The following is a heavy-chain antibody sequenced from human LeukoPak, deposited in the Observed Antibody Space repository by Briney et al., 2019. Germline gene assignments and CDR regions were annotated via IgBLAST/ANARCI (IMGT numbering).Heavy chain of an antibody. Sequence: SETLSLTCTVSGGSISSYYWSWIRQPPGKGLEWIGYIYYSGSTNYNPSLKSRVTISVDTSKNQFSLKLSSVTAADTAVYYCARDLIAYDSSGPWYFDLWGRGTLVAVSS. CDR2: IYYSGST. CDR1: GGSISSYY. J-gene: IGHJ2*01. D-gene: IGHD3-22*01. CDR3: ARDLIAYDSSGPWYFDL. V-gene: IGHV4-59*01.